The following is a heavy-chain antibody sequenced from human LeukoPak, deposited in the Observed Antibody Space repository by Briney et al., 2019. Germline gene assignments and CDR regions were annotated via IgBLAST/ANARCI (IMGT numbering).Heavy chain of an antibody. CDR2: IYSDGSRT. J-gene: IGHJ4*02. Sequence: GGSLRLSCAASGFTFSSFAMHWVRQAPGKGLEYLSAIYSDGSRTYYADSVKGRFTISRDNSKNTLYFEMSSLRVEDTAAYYCVKSPGSGWPVWGQGTLLTVSS. CDR1: GFTFSSFA. D-gene: IGHD6-19*01. CDR3: VKSPGSGWPV. V-gene: IGHV3-64D*06.